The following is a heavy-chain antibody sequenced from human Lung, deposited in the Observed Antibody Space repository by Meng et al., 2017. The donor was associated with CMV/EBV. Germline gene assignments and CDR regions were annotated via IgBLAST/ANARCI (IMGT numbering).Heavy chain of an antibody. J-gene: IGHJ6*02. V-gene: IGHV1-46*01. CDR2: INPSGGTT. D-gene: IGHD3-3*01. CDR1: GYTFTNNY. Sequence: SXXVSXXASGYTFTNNYIHWVRQAPGQGLEWMGTINPSGGTTRYTQKFQGRVTMTRDTSTATVYMEVSSLRSEDTAVYYCARDPYYDFWDGYYAAYYYFGLDDXGQGXRVTVSS. CDR3: ARDPYYDFWDGYYAAYYYFGLDD.